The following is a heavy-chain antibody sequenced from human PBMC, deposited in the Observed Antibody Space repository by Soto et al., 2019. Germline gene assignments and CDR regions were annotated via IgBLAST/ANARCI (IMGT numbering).Heavy chain of an antibody. D-gene: IGHD3-10*01. J-gene: IGHJ6*02. V-gene: IGHV4-31*03. Sequence: QVQLQESGPGLVKPSQTLSLTCTVSGGSSSSGGYYWSWIRQLPGKGLEWIGYIYHSGSTYYNSSLKSRVTISVDTSKNQFSLKLSSVTAADTAVYYCARAYGSGDMDVWGQGTTVTVSS. CDR3: ARAYGSGDMDV. CDR2: IYHSGST. CDR1: GGSSSSGGYY.